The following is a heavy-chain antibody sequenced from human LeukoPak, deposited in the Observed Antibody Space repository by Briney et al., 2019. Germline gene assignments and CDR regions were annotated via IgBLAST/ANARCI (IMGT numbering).Heavy chain of an antibody. CDR3: ARQTADRRWDY. V-gene: IGHV1-18*01. D-gene: IGHD2-21*02. CDR2: ISANDGNT. J-gene: IGHJ4*02. CDR1: GYTFTSYD. Sequence: ASVKVSCKASGYTFTSYDINWVRQATGQGLEWMGWISANDGNTNYAQNLQGRVTMTTDTSTSTAYMELRSLRSDDTAVYYCARQTADRRWDYWGQGTLVTVSS.